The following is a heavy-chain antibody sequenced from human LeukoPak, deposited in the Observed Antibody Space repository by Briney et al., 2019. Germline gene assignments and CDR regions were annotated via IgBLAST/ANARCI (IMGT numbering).Heavy chain of an antibody. D-gene: IGHD6-19*01. J-gene: IGHJ5*02. CDR3: ARRTAVAVSWFDP. CDR2: INPSGGST. Sequence: ASVKVSYKASGYTFTSYYMHWVRQAPGQGLEWMGIINPSGGSTSYAQKFQGRVTMTRDMSTSTVYMELSSLRSEVTAVYYCARRTAVAVSWFDPWGQGTLVTVSS. CDR1: GYTFTSYY. V-gene: IGHV1-46*01.